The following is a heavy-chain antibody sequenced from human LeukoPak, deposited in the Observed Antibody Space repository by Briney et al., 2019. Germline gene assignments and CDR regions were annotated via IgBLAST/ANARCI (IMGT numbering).Heavy chain of an antibody. V-gene: IGHV1-46*01. CDR1: GYTFTRYY. Sequence: ASVKVSCKASGYTFTRYYMHWVRQGPGQGLEWMGIIDPSGGSTSYAQKFQGRVTMTRDTSTSTVYMDLSSLRSEDTAVYYCARDKSGTTQGDSDYWGQGTLVTVSS. D-gene: IGHD1-1*01. J-gene: IGHJ4*02. CDR2: IDPSGGST. CDR3: ARDKSGTTQGDSDY.